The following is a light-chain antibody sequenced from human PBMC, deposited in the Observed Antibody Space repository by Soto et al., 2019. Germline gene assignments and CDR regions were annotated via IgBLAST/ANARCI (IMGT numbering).Light chain of an antibody. Sequence: SALTQPASVSGSPGQSITISCTGTSSDVGSYNLVSWYQQHPGKAPKLMIYEGSKRPSVVSNRCSGSKSGNTASLTISGLQAEDEADYYCCSYAGSSSVVFGGGTKVTVL. J-gene: IGLJ2*01. CDR2: EGS. CDR3: CSYAGSSSVV. CDR1: SSDVGSYNL. V-gene: IGLV2-23*01.